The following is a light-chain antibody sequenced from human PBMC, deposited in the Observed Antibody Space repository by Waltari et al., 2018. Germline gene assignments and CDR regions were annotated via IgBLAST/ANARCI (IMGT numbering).Light chain of an antibody. V-gene: IGKV4-1*01. J-gene: IGKJ4*01. CDR1: QTVLYSSNNKNH. CDR3: QQYYNTPLT. Sequence: IVMTQSPDSLAASLGERATINCKSSQTVLYSSNNKNHLAWYQQNPRQPPTLLIYWASTRESGVPDRFSGSGSGTDFTLTISSLQAEDVAVYYCQQYYNTPLTFGGGTKVEIK. CDR2: WAS.